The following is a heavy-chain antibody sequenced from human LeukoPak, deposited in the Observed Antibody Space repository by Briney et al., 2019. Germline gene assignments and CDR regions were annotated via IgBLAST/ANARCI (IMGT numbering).Heavy chain of an antibody. Sequence: GGSLRLSCAASGYAFSRYGMHCLRQAPGKGVEGVVFIRYEGNDKYSADSVKGRFTISRDNAKNSLYLQMNSLRAEDTAVYYCARGGGNFRYYFDYWGQGTLVTVSS. CDR2: IRYEGNDK. D-gene: IGHD2/OR15-2a*01. CDR1: GYAFSRYG. V-gene: IGHV3-30*02. CDR3: ARGGGNFRYYFDY. J-gene: IGHJ4*02.